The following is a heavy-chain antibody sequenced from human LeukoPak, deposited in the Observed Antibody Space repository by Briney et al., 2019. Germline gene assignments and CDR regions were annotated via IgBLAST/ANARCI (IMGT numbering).Heavy chain of an antibody. Sequence: GGSLRLSCAASGFTFSSYWMTWVRQAPGKGLEWVATIRQDGSQKYYVDSVKGRFTISRDNAKNSLYLQLDSLRAEDTAVYYCARESGSVTSVVDFDYWGQGTLVTVSS. CDR2: IRQDGSQK. D-gene: IGHD4-17*01. CDR1: GFTFSSYW. J-gene: IGHJ4*02. V-gene: IGHV3-7*01. CDR3: ARESGSVTSVVDFDY.